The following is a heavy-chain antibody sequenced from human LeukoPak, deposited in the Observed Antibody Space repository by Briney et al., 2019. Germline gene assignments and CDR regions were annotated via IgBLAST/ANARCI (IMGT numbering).Heavy chain of an antibody. CDR3: AKDFSRFGELLFFFGMDV. D-gene: IGHD3-10*01. V-gene: IGHV3-30*18. CDR2: ISYDGAIT. J-gene: IGHJ6*02. CDR1: GVTLSDFG. Sequence: PGGSLRLSCAGSGVTLSDFGIYWVRQAPGKGLEWVAVISYDGAITYYADSVEGRFTISRDNSKKTVDLQMNSLRAEDTAVHYCAKDFSRFGELLFFFGMDVWGQGTTVIVSS.